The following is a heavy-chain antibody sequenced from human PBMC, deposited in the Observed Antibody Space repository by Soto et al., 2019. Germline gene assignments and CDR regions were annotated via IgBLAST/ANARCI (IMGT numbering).Heavy chain of an antibody. J-gene: IGHJ3*02. CDR1: GLPFSRYE. CDR2: ISGRGTTI. D-gene: IGHD3-22*01. Sequence: PGVSRSLSCAASGLPFSRYEINWLRQAPGKGLEWISYISGRGTTIFYTDSVKARFTISRDNAKNSLYLQMNSLRAEDSAVYYCARDPRTYYYDSSDNQDDFDIWGQGTMVTVSS. CDR3: ARDPRTYYYDSSDNQDDFDI. V-gene: IGHV3-48*03.